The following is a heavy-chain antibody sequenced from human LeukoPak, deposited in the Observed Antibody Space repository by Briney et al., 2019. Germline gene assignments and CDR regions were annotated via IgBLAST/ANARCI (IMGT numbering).Heavy chain of an antibody. Sequence: PSETLSLTCTVSGGSISSSSYYWGWIRQPPGKGLEWIGSIYYSGSTYYNPSLKSRVTTSVDTSKNQFSLKLSSVTAADTAVYYCAGVYDSSGYYYFDYWGQGTLVTVSS. CDR1: GGSISSSSYY. V-gene: IGHV4-39*01. D-gene: IGHD3-22*01. CDR3: AGVYDSSGYYYFDY. CDR2: IYYSGST. J-gene: IGHJ4*02.